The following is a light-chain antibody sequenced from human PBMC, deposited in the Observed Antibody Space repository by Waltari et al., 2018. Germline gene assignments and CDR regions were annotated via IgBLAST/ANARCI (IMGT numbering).Light chain of an antibody. J-gene: IGKJ4*01. CDR2: NAS. V-gene: IGKV3-11*01. CDR3: LQRSNWPPT. Sequence: EIILTQSPATLSLSPGDRATLSCRASQGVGNSLSWYQQKPGPAPRLLISNASTRHTGIPARFGGSGSGTDFTLTIGSLEPEDFAVYFCLQRSNWPPTFGGGTTVEIK. CDR1: QGVGNS.